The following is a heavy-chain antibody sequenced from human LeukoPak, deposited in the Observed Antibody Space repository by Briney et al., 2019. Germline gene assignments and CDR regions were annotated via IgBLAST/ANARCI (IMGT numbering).Heavy chain of an antibody. CDR3: ARPFGELLFYGMDV. J-gene: IGHJ6*02. D-gene: IGHD3-10*01. CDR1: GFTFSSYG. Sequence: GGSLRLSCAASGFTFSSYGMHWVRQAPGKGLEWVAVISYDGSNKYYADSVKGRFTISRDNSKNTLYLQMNSLRAEDTAVYYCARPFGELLFYGMDVWGQGTTATVSS. V-gene: IGHV3-30*03. CDR2: ISYDGSNK.